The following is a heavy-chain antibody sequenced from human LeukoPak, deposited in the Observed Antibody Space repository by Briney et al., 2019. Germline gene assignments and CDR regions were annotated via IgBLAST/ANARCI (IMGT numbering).Heavy chain of an antibody. V-gene: IGHV1-69*01. CDR2: IIPIFGTA. CDR1: GGTFSSYA. J-gene: IGHJ4*02. CDR3: ARDSGSYSTPFDY. D-gene: IGHD1-26*01. Sequence: SVRVSCKASGGTFSSYAISWVRQAPGQGLEWMGGIIPIFGTANYAQKFQGRVTITADESTSTDYMELSSLRSEDTAVYYCARDSGSYSTPFDYWGQGTLVTVSS.